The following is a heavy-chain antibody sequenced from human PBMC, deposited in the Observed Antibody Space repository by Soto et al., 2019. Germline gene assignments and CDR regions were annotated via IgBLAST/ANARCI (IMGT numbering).Heavy chain of an antibody. CDR3: ARGPPIILTIFGVVSSDSYENYYMDV. J-gene: IGHJ6*03. Sequence: PGGSLRLSCAASGFTVSSNYMSWVRQAPGKGLEWVSVIYSGGSTYYADSVKGRFTISRHNSKNTLYLQMNSLRAEDTAVYYCARGPPIILTIFGVVSSDSYENYYMDVWGKGTTVTVSS. CDR1: GFTVSSNY. D-gene: IGHD3-3*01. V-gene: IGHV3-53*04. CDR2: IYSGGST.